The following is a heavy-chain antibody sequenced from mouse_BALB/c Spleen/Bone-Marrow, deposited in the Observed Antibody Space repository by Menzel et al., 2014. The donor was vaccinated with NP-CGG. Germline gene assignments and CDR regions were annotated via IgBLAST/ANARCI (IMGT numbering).Heavy chain of an antibody. J-gene: IGHJ2*01. CDR2: INPSTGYT. Sequence: QVQLQQSGAELAKPGASVKMSCRASGYTFTSYWMHWVKQRPGQGLEWIGYINPSTGYTEYNQKFKDKATLTADKSSSTAYMQLSSLTSEDSAVYYCATGTYYSDYWGQGTTLTVSS. CDR1: GYTFTSYW. D-gene: IGHD4-1*01. CDR3: ATGTYYSDY. V-gene: IGHV1-7*01.